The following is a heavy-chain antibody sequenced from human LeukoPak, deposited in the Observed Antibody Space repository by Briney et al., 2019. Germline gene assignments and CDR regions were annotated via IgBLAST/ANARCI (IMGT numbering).Heavy chain of an antibody. D-gene: IGHD2-2*01. V-gene: IGHV3-7*01. CDR2: IKQDGSGK. Sequence: GGSLRLSCAASGFTFSRFWMSWVRQAPGKGLEWVANIKQDGSGKYYVDSVKGRFTIPRDNAKSSLYLQMNSLRAEDTAVYYCARGGYCSSTSCYCDYWGQGALVTVSS. J-gene: IGHJ4*02. CDR1: GFTFSRFW. CDR3: ARGGYCSSTSCYCDY.